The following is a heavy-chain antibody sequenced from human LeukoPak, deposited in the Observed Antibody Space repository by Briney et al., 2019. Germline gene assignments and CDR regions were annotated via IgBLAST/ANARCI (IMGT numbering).Heavy chain of an antibody. V-gene: IGHV4-34*01. CDR3: ARDRTYYDFWSGYTLIDAFDI. CDR2: INHSGST. CDR1: GGSFSGYY. D-gene: IGHD3-3*01. Sequence: SETLSLTCAVYGGSFSGYYWSWIRQPPGKGLEWIGEINHSGSTNYNPSLKSRVTISVDTSKNQFSLKLSSVTAADTAVYYCARDRTYYDFWSGYTLIDAFDIWGQGTMVTVSS. J-gene: IGHJ3*02.